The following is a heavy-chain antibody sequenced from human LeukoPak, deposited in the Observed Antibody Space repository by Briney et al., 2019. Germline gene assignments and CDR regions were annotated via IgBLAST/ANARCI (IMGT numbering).Heavy chain of an antibody. Sequence: GGSLRLSCAASGFTFSDYYMSWIRQAPGKGLEWVSYISSSGSTIYYADSVKGRFTISRDNAKNSLYLQMNSLRAEDTAVYYCARRYFWSGYYTDHYYYYMDVWGKGTTVTVSS. J-gene: IGHJ6*03. CDR2: ISSSGSTI. CDR3: ARRYFWSGYYTDHYYYYMDV. CDR1: GFTFSDYY. D-gene: IGHD3-3*01. V-gene: IGHV3-11*01.